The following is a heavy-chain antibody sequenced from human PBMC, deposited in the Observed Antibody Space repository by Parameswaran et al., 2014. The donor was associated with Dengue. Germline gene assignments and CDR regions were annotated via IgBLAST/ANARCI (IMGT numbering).Heavy chain of an antibody. Sequence: QAGGPWRLSCAASGFTFSSYWMSWVRQAPGKGLEWVANIKQDGSEKYYVDSVKGRFTISRDNAKNSLYLQMNSLRAEDTAVYYCARPLYSSSWYFSATYYGMDVWGQGTTVTVSS. V-gene: IGHV3-7*04. CDR2: IKQDGSEK. J-gene: IGHJ6*02. CDR3: ARPLYSSSWYFSATYYGMDV. CDR1: GFTFSSYW. D-gene: IGHD6-13*01.